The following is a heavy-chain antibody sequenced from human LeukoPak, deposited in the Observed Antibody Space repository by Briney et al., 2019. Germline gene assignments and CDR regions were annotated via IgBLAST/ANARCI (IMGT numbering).Heavy chain of an antibody. CDR2: IYYSGST. J-gene: IGHJ4*02. CDR3: ARGRRDGYNANFDY. CDR1: GGSISSNY. Sequence: SETLSFTCTVSGGSISSNYWSWIRQPPGKGLEWIGYIYYSGSTSYNPSLKSRLTISVDTSKNQFSMRLSSVTAADTAVYYCARGRRDGYNANFDYWGQGTLVSVSS. V-gene: IGHV4-59*01. D-gene: IGHD5-24*01.